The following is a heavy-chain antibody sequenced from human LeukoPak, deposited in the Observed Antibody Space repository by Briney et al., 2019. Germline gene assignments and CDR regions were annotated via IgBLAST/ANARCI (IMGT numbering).Heavy chain of an antibody. CDR2: IIPIFGTA. D-gene: IGHD2-2*02. J-gene: IGHJ6*03. Sequence: SVKVSCKASGGTFSSYAISWVRQAPGQGLEWMGGIIPIFGTANYAQKFQGRVTITADESTSTAYMELSSLRSEDTAVYYCTSCYTNYYYYMDVWGKGTTVTVSS. CDR1: GGTFSSYA. V-gene: IGHV1-69*13. CDR3: TSCYTNYYYYMDV.